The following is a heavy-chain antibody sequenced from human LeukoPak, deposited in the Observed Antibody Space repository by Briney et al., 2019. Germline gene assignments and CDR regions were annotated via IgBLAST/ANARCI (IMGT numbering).Heavy chain of an antibody. V-gene: IGHV3-49*03. Sequence: GGSLRLSCTASGFTFGDYAMSWFRQAPGKGLEWVGFIRSKAYGGTTEYAASVKGRFTISRDDSKSIAYLQMNSLKTEDTAVYYCTRKEATVTRMHHFDYWGQGTLVTVSS. CDR3: TRKEATVTRMHHFDY. D-gene: IGHD4-11*01. CDR1: GFTFGDYA. J-gene: IGHJ4*02. CDR2: IRSKAYGGTT.